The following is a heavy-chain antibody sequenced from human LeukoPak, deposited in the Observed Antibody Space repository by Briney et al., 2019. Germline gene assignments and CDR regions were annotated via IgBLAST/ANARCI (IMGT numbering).Heavy chain of an antibody. CDR3: ASQPYYDFWSGYFLVGATYWDH. J-gene: IGHJ4*02. V-gene: IGHV3-23*01. D-gene: IGHD3-3*01. Sequence: PGGSLRLSCAASGFTFSSYAMSWVRQAPGKGLEWVSAISGSGGSTYYADSVKGRFTISRDNSKNTLYLQMNSLRAEDTAVYYCASQPYYDFWSGYFLVGATYWDHWGQGTLVTVSS. CDR2: ISGSGGST. CDR1: GFTFSSYA.